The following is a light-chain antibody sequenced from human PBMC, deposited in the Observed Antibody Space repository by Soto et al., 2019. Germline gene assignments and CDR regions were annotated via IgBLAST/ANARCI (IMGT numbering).Light chain of an antibody. CDR1: QSLLHSDGKTY. Sequence: DIVLTQTPLFLSVTPGQPASISCRSTQSLLHSDGKTYFYWFLQKAGQPPQLLIYEVSNRFSGVSDRLSGSGSGTDFTLKISNLQTEDFAVYYCQQYNKWPRTFGQGTKVDIK. V-gene: IGKV2D-29*01. CDR2: EVS. CDR3: QQYNKWPRT. J-gene: IGKJ1*01.